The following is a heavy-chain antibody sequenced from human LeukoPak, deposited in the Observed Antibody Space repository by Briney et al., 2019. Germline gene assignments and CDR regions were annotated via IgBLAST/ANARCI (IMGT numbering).Heavy chain of an antibody. CDR1: GLTFSSYA. D-gene: IGHD3-10*01. J-gene: IGHJ1*01. CDR2: ISNVGGRT. V-gene: IGHV3-23*01. Sequence: GGSLRLSCAVSGLTFSSYAMSWVRQAPGQGLEWVSTISNVGGRTYYANSVKGRFTISRDNSKSTLYLQMNTLRAEDTAVYYCAKGTYYYDSGSYLECFGEDWGQGTLVTVSS. CDR3: AKGTYYYDSGSYLECFGED.